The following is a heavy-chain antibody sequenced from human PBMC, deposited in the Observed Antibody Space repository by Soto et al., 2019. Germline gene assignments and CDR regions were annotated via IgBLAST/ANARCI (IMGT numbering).Heavy chain of an antibody. CDR2: ISGGNGNT. Sequence: ASVNVSCKASGYIFTKSAMHWVRQAPGQRLEWMGWISGGNGNTKYSPKLQDRVTITRDTSASTAYMELSSLRSEDTALYYCARDGVAAGNINFDYLGQGTLVTVSS. D-gene: IGHD6-25*01. CDR3: ARDGVAAGNINFDY. V-gene: IGHV1-3*01. J-gene: IGHJ4*02. CDR1: GYIFTKSA.